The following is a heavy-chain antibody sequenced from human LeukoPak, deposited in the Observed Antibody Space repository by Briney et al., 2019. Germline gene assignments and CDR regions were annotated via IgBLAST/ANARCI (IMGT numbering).Heavy chain of an antibody. Sequence: GGSLRLSCAASGFTFSSYGMHWVRQAPGKGLEWVAVIWYGGSNKYYADSVKGRFTISRDNSKNTLYLQMNSLRAEDTAVYYCAKAALGYCSSTSCYGLDYWGQGTLVTVSS. CDR1: GFTFSSYG. D-gene: IGHD2-2*01. CDR2: IWYGGSNK. J-gene: IGHJ4*02. V-gene: IGHV3-30*02. CDR3: AKAALGYCSSTSCYGLDY.